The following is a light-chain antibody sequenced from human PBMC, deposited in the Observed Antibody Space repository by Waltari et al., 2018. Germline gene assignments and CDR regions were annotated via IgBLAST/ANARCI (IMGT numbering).Light chain of an antibody. CDR3: QQYNNWPWT. Sequence: EIVMKQSPATLSVSPGERATLSCRASQSVSSNLARDQQQPGQAPRVLLYGASTQATGIPARFSGNGSGTEFHLTNSSLQSEDFAVYYRQQYNNWPWTFGRGTKVEIK. J-gene: IGKJ1*01. V-gene: IGKV3-15*01. CDR2: GAS. CDR1: QSVSSN.